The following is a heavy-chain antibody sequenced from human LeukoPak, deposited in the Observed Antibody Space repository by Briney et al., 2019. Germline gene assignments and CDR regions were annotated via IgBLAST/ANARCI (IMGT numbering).Heavy chain of an antibody. Sequence: ASVKVSCKASGYTFTSYDINWVRQATGQGLEWMGWMNPNSGNTNYAQKLQGRVTMTTDTSTSTAYMELRSLRSDDTAVYYCARYQRWFDPWGQGTLVTVSS. CDR3: ARYQRWFDP. J-gene: IGHJ5*02. CDR2: MNPNSGNT. V-gene: IGHV1-18*01. CDR1: GYTFTSYD.